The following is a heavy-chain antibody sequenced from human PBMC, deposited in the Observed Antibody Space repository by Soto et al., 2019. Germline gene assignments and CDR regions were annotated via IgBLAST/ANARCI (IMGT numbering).Heavy chain of an antibody. CDR3: AHTGYSTTSYYFAY. V-gene: IGHV2-5*01. Sequence: SGPTLVNPTQTLTLTCTFSGFSLSTSGVAVGWIRQPPGKALEWLALIYWNDDKRYSPSLKSRLTITKDTSKNHVVLTMTNVDPVDTATYYCAHTGYSTTSYYFAYWGQGTPVTVS. CDR1: GFSLSTSGVA. J-gene: IGHJ4*02. D-gene: IGHD1-26*01. CDR2: IYWNDDK.